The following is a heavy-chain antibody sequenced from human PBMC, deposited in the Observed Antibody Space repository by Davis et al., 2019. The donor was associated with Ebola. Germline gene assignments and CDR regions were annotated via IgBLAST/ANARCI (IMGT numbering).Heavy chain of an antibody. J-gene: IGHJ3*02. CDR3: ASYFKRSGYYYNAFDI. V-gene: IGHV4-61*01. CDR1: GGSVSSGSYY. CDR2: IYYSGST. Sequence: SETLSLTCTVSGGSVSSGSYYWSWIRQPPGKGLEWIGYIYYSGSTNYNPSLKSRVTISVDTSKNQFSLKLSSVTAADTAVYYCASYFKRSGYYYNAFDIWGQRTMVTVSS. D-gene: IGHD3-22*01.